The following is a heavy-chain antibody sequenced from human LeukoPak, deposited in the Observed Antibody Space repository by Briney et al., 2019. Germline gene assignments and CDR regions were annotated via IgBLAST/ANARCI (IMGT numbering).Heavy chain of an antibody. CDR2: INTNTGNP. Sequence: ASVKVSCKASGYTFTSYAMNWVRQAPGQGLEWMGWINTNTGNPTYAQGFTGRFVFSLDTSVSTAYLQISSLKADDTAVYYCARERNDCYGSSGCVGDSYMDVWGKGTTVTVSS. D-gene: IGHD3-22*01. CDR3: ARERNDCYGSSGCVGDSYMDV. J-gene: IGHJ6*03. CDR1: GYTFTSYA. V-gene: IGHV7-4-1*02.